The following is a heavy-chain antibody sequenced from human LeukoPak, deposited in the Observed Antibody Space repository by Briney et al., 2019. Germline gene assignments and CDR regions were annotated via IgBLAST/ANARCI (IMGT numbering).Heavy chain of an antibody. D-gene: IGHD3-10*01. J-gene: IGHJ4*02. CDR1: GGSISSSSYY. V-gene: IGHV4-39*01. CDR3: ARHYYYGSGSYPYYFDY. CDR2: IYYSGST. Sequence: SETLSLTCTVSGGSISSSSYYWGWIRQPPGKGLEWIGSIYYSGSTYYSPSLKSRVTISVDTSKNQFSLKLSSVTAADTAVYYCARHYYYGSGSYPYYFDYWGQGTLVTVSS.